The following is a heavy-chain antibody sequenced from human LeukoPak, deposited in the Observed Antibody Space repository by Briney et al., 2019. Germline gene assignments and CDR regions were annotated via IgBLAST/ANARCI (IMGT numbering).Heavy chain of an antibody. V-gene: IGHV3-21*01. CDR2: ISSSSSYI. CDR3: ATDKRRKQLVPFFDY. CDR1: GFTFSSYS. D-gene: IGHD6-6*01. Sequence: PGGSLRLSCAASGFTFSSYSMNWVRQAPGKGLEWVSSISSSSSYIYYADSVKGRFTISRDNAKNSLYLQMNSLRTEDTAVYYCATDKRRKQLVPFFDYWAQGTLVTVSS. J-gene: IGHJ4*02.